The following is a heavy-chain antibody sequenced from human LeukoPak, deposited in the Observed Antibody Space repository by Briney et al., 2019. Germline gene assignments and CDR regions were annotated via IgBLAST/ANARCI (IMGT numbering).Heavy chain of an antibody. CDR1: NYTFSSYG. J-gene: IGHJ4*02. V-gene: IGHV1-46*01. D-gene: IGHD3-22*01. CDR2: INPSGGST. Sequence: GASVKVSCKTSNYTFSSYGINWVRQAPGQGLEWMGIINPSGGSTSYAQKFQGRVTMTRDTSTSTVYMELSSLRSEDTAVYYCARDLSYYYDSSGYFINWGQGTLVTVSS. CDR3: ARDLSYYYDSSGYFIN.